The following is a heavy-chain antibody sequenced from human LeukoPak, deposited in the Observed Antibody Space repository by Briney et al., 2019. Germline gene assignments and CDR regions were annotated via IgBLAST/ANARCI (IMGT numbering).Heavy chain of an antibody. D-gene: IGHD3-10*01. V-gene: IGHV4-59*08. CDR3: ARLGGSGSYFDY. J-gene: IGHJ4*02. Sequence: MTSETLSLTCTVSGGSISSYYWSWIRQPPGKGLEWIGYIYYSGSTNYNPSLKSRVTISVDTSKNQFSLKLSSVTAADTAVYYCARLGGSGSYFDYWGQGTLVTVSS. CDR1: GGSISSYY. CDR2: IYYSGST.